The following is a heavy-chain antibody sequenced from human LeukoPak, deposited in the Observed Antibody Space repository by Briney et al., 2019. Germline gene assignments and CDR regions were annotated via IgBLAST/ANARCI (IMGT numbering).Heavy chain of an antibody. V-gene: IGHV3-30-3*01. J-gene: IGHJ4*02. D-gene: IGHD2-8*01. CDR1: GFTFGSYA. CDR3: ARDLGYCTNGVCHTRFDY. Sequence: PGRSLRLSCAASGFTFGSYAMHWVRQAPGKGLEWVAVISYDGSNKYYADSVKGRFTISRDNSKDTLYLQMNSLRAEDTAVYYCARDLGYCTNGVCHTRFDYWGQGTLVAVSS. CDR2: ISYDGSNK.